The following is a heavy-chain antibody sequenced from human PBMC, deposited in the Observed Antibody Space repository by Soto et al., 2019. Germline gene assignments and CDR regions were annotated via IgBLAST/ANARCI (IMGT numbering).Heavy chain of an antibody. CDR1: GGSVSSGNYF. CDR3: ARGHIDNWSQGHAFDF. Sequence: QLQLQESGPGLVKPAATLSLKCAVSGGSVSSGNYFWGWIRQPPGKGLEWIGNIYYNGDTYYSPSLKSRVTMSVDTAQNQFSLRLTSVSAADTAVYYCARGHIDNWSQGHAFDFWGQGTLVTVSS. CDR2: IYYNGDT. J-gene: IGHJ3*01. V-gene: IGHV4-39*01. D-gene: IGHD1-20*01.